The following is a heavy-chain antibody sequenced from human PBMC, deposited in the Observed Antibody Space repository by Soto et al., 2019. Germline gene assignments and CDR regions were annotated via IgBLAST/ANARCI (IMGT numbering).Heavy chain of an antibody. V-gene: IGHV1-69*06. D-gene: IGHD6-13*01. CDR3: ARAHDSSWYFADFIGGYYYGMDV. CDR2: IIPIFGTA. Sequence: ASVKVSCKASGGTFSSYAISWVRQAPGQGLEWMGGIIPIFGTANYAQKFQGRVTITADKSTSTAYMELSSLRSEDTAVYYCARAHDSSWYFADFIGGYYYGMDVWGQGTTVPVSS. CDR1: GGTFSSYA. J-gene: IGHJ6*02.